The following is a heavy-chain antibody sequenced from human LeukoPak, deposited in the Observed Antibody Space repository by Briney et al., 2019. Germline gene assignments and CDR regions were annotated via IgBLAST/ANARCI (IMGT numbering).Heavy chain of an antibody. CDR3: ARGEEFGEFFDY. J-gene: IGHJ4*02. CDR2: MNPNSGNT. Sequence: ASVKVSCKASGYTFTSYDINWVRQATGQGLEWMGWMNPNSGNTGYAQKFQGRVTMTRNTSISTAYMELSRLRSEDTAVYYCARGEEFGEFFDYWGQGTLVTVSS. CDR1: GYTFTSYD. V-gene: IGHV1-8*01. D-gene: IGHD3-10*01.